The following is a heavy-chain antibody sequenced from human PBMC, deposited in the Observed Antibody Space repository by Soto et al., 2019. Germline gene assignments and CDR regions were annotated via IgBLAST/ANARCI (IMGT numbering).Heavy chain of an antibody. CDR3: ARGGYCSGGSCYSLFDY. D-gene: IGHD2-15*01. V-gene: IGHV3-72*01. Sequence: QTGGSLRLSCAASGFTFSDHYMDWVRQAPGKGLEWVGRTRNKANSYTTEYAASVKGRFTISRDDSKNSLYLQMNSLKTEDTAVYYCARGGYCSGGSCYSLFDYWRQGTLVTVSS. CDR2: TRNKANSYTT. CDR1: GFTFSDHY. J-gene: IGHJ4*02.